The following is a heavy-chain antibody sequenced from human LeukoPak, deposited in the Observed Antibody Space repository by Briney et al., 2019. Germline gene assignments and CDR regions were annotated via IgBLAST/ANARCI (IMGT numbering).Heavy chain of an antibody. Sequence: GGSLRLSCAASGFTFSSYWMHWVRQAPGKGLVWVSRINSDGSSTRYADSVKGRFTISRDNAKNTLYLQMNSLRAEDTAVYYCTRDGAAMDNWFDPWGQGTLVTVPS. CDR1: GFTFSSYW. D-gene: IGHD5-18*01. V-gene: IGHV3-74*01. CDR2: INSDGSST. J-gene: IGHJ5*02. CDR3: TRDGAAMDNWFDP.